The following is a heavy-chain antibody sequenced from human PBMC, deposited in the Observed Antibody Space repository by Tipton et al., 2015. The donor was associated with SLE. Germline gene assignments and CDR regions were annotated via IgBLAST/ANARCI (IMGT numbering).Heavy chain of an antibody. CDR3: AGARDTMIVVVITN. Sequence: TLSLTCTVSGGSISSSSSYWGWIRQPPGKGLEWIGSIYYSGSTYYNPSLKSRVTISVDTSKNQFSLKLSSVTAADAAVYYCAGARDTMIVVVITNWGQGTLVTVSS. J-gene: IGHJ4*02. D-gene: IGHD3-22*01. CDR1: GGSISSSSSY. CDR2: IYYSGST. V-gene: IGHV4-39*07.